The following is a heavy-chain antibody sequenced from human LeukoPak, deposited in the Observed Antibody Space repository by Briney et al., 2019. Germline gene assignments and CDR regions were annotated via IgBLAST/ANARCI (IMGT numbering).Heavy chain of an antibody. CDR1: GFTFSSYV. V-gene: IGHV3-23*01. J-gene: IGHJ4*02. D-gene: IGHD2-21*02. CDR2: ISGRGGNT. CDR3: AKAPPYCGGDCYSWYFDY. Sequence: GGSLRHSCAASGFTFSSYVMTWVRQAPGKGLEWVTAISGRGGNTYYADSVKGRFTISRDNSKNTLYLQMNSLRAEDTAIYYCAKAPPYCGGDCYSWYFDYWGQGTLVTVSS.